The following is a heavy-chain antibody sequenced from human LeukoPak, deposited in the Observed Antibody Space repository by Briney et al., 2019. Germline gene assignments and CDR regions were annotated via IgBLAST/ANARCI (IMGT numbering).Heavy chain of an antibody. Sequence: PSETLSLTCAVYGGSFSGYYWSWIRQPPGKGLEWIGEINHSGSTNYNPSLKSRVTISVDTSKNQFSLKLSSVTAADTAVYYCARGNLWGDCSGGSCRLHYYYYMDVWGKGTTVTVSS. J-gene: IGHJ6*03. V-gene: IGHV4-34*01. CDR2: INHSGST. CDR3: ARGNLWGDCSGGSCRLHYYYYMDV. D-gene: IGHD2-15*01. CDR1: GGSFSGYY.